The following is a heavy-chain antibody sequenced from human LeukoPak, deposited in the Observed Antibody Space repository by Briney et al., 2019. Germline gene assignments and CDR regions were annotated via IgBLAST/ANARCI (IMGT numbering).Heavy chain of an antibody. V-gene: IGHV1-46*01. J-gene: IGHJ5*02. CDR3: ARDTMVRGVIKGLFDP. Sequence: GASVKVSCKASGYTFTIYYMRWVRQAPGQGLEWMGIIKPSGGSTSHAQKFQGRVTITKDTSTSTAYMELRSLRSDDTAVYYCARDTMVRGVIKGLFDPWGQGTLVTVSS. D-gene: IGHD3-10*01. CDR1: GYTFTIYY. CDR2: IKPSGGST.